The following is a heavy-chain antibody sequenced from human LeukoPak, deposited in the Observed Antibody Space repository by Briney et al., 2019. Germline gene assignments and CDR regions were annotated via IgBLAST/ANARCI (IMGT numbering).Heavy chain of an antibody. CDR2: ISGSGGST. D-gene: IGHD2-2*01. Sequence: GGSLRLSCAASGFTLSSYAMSWVRQAPGKGLEWVSAISGSGGSTYYADSVKGRFTISRDNSKNTLYLQMNSLRAEDTAVYYCAKGSDIVVVPAAFYYFDYWGQGTLVTVSS. J-gene: IGHJ4*02. CDR3: AKGSDIVVVPAAFYYFDY. V-gene: IGHV3-23*01. CDR1: GFTLSSYA.